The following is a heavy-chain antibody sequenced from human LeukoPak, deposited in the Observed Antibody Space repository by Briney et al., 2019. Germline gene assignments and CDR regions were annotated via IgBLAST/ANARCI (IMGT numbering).Heavy chain of an antibody. V-gene: IGHV1-24*01. J-gene: IGHJ5*02. CDR1: GYTLTELS. Sequence: ASVKVSCKVSGYTLTELSMHWVRQAPGKGLEWMGGFDPEDGETIYAQKFQGRVTMTEDTSTDTAYMELSSLRFEDTAVYYCATSREFANWFDPWGQGTLVTVSS. CDR3: ATSREFANWFDP. CDR2: FDPEDGET. D-gene: IGHD3-10*01.